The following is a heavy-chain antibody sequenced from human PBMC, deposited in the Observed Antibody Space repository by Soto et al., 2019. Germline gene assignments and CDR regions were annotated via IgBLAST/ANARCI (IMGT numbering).Heavy chain of an antibody. CDR2: IIPIFGTA. Sequence: SVKVSCKASGGTFSSYAISWVRQAPGQGLEWMGGIIPIFGTANYAQKFQGRVTITADKSTSTAYMEMSSLRSEDTAVYYCARDHNYYYDSRGYYYFDYWGQGSLVTVSS. CDR1: GGTFSSYA. D-gene: IGHD3-22*01. J-gene: IGHJ4*02. CDR3: ARDHNYYYDSRGYYYFDY. V-gene: IGHV1-69*06.